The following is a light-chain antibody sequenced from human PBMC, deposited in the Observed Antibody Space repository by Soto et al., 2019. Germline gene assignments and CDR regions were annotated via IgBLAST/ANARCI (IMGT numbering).Light chain of an antibody. J-gene: IGKJ2*01. CDR1: QDVQNW. V-gene: IGKV1-12*01. Sequence: DIQMTQSPSSVAASLGDSVTITCRASQDVQNWLAWYQHKPGQAPKLLVFAASSLQSGVPSRFSATGFGTDFTLIINSLQPEDFATYYCQQVKSFPKTFGKGTKL. CDR2: AAS. CDR3: QQVKSFPKT.